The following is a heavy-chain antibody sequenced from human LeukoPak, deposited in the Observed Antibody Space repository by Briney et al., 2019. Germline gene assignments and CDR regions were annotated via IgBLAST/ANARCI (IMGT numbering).Heavy chain of an antibody. Sequence: GGSLRLSCVASGFTLSDYSMNWVRQAPGKGLEWVSSISTSSVYIYYGDSVKGRFTISRDNAKNSLYLQLNSLRAEDTAVYYCAKGHSYDLYGMDVWGQGTTVTVSS. V-gene: IGHV3-21*01. D-gene: IGHD3-16*01. CDR2: ISTSSVYI. CDR1: GFTLSDYS. CDR3: AKGHSYDLYGMDV. J-gene: IGHJ6*02.